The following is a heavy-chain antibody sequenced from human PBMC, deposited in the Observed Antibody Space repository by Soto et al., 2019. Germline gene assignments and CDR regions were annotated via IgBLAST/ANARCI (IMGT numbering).Heavy chain of an antibody. Sequence: ASVKVSCKAFGYTFTIYYIHWVRQAPGQGLEWMGVINTSGGSPTYAQKFQDRVTMTRDTSTSTVYMELSSLRSEGTAVYYCARGGRHSDYYYYYGMDVWGQGTTVTVSS. CDR1: GYTFTIYY. V-gene: IGHV1-46*01. CDR3: ARGGRHSDYYYYYGMDV. CDR2: INTSGGSP. J-gene: IGHJ6*02. D-gene: IGHD6-25*01.